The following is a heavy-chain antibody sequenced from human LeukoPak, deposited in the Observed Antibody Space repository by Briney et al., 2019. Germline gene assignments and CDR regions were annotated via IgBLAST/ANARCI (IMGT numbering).Heavy chain of an antibody. Sequence: ASVKVSCKASGDSIRSYGITWVRQAPGQGLEWMGWISDYDGNTNYAQNVQGRVTMTTDTSTSTAYMELRSLRPDDTAVYYCARSRVRGSPHPNAFDIWGQGTKVTVSS. J-gene: IGHJ3*02. CDR3: ARSRVRGSPHPNAFDI. CDR1: GDSIRSYG. CDR2: ISDYDGNT. V-gene: IGHV1-18*01. D-gene: IGHD3-10*01.